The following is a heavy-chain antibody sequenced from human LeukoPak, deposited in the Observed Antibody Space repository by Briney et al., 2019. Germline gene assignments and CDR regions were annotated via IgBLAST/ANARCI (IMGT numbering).Heavy chain of an antibody. CDR2: IKQDGSEK. CDR3: ARGWYSSGWYFSRELDY. Sequence: GGSLRLSCAASGFTFSSYWMSWVRQAPGKGLEWVANIKQDGSEKYYVDSVKGRFTISRDNAKNSLYLQMNSLRAEDTAVYYCARGWYSSGWYFSRELDYWGQGTLVTVSS. V-gene: IGHV3-7*03. J-gene: IGHJ4*02. CDR1: GFTFSSYW. D-gene: IGHD6-19*01.